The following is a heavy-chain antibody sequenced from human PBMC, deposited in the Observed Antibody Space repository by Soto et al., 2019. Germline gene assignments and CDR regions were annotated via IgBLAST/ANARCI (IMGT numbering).Heavy chain of an antibody. D-gene: IGHD2-8*01. CDR2: VSYDGSNK. Sequence: PGGSLRLSCAASGFTFSSHAMHWVRQAPGKGLEWVALVSYDGSNKFYADSVKGQFTISRDNSKNTLYLQMNSLRAEDTAVYYCARVPYCSNGVCYLSHLDVWGQGTTVTVSS. CDR1: GFTFSSHA. CDR3: ARVPYCSNGVCYLSHLDV. V-gene: IGHV3-30-3*01. J-gene: IGHJ6*02.